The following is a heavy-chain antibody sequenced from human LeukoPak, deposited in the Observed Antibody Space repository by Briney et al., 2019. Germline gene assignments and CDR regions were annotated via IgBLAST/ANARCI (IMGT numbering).Heavy chain of an antibody. CDR1: GGSISSSSYY. CDR2: IYYSGST. Sequence: PSETLSLTCTVSGGSISSSSYYWGWIRQPPGKGLEWIGSIYYSGSTYYNPSLKSRVTISVDTSKNQFSLKLSSVTAADTAVYYCARANSSGWLNFDYGGQGTLATVSS. D-gene: IGHD6-19*01. CDR3: ARANSSGWLNFDY. J-gene: IGHJ4*02. V-gene: IGHV4-39*07.